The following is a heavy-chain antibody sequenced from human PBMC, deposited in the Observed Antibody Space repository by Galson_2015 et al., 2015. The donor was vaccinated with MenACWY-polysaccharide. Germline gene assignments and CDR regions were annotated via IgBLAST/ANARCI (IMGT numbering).Heavy chain of an antibody. CDR1: GYSFTSDW. D-gene: IGHD4-17*01. Sequence: SGAEVKKPGESLKISCKGSGYSFTSDWIGWVRQMPGKGLEWMGIIYPANSDTRYSPSVQGQCTISADKSISTAYLQWSSLKASDTAVYYCARLSATGTVTFDYWGQGTLVTVSS. J-gene: IGHJ4*02. CDR2: IYPANSDT. V-gene: IGHV5-51*03. CDR3: ARLSATGTVTFDY.